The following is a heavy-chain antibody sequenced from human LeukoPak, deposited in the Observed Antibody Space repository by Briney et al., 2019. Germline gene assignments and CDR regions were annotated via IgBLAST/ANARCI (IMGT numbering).Heavy chain of an antibody. V-gene: IGHV1-2*02. CDR1: GYTFTGYY. CDR2: INPNSGGT. CDR3: AREGGSYSWRGFSWFDP. D-gene: IGHD1-26*01. J-gene: IGHJ5*02. Sequence: ASVKVSCKASGYTFTGYYMHWVRQAPGQGLEWMGWINPNSGGTNYAQKFQGRVTMTRDTSISTAYMELSRLRSDDTAVYYCAREGGSYSWRGFSWFDPWGQGTLVTVSS.